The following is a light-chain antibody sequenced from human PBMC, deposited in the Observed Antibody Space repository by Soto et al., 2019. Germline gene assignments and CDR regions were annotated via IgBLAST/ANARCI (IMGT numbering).Light chain of an antibody. Sequence: QSVLTQPPSASGTPGQRVTISCSGGSSNIGTYTVNWYQQLPGMAPRLLMYTNNQRPSGVPDRFSGSKSGTSASLAISGLQSEDEADYYCAAWDDTLNVSVFGGGTQLTVL. V-gene: IGLV1-44*01. J-gene: IGLJ7*01. CDR2: TNN. CDR1: SSNIGTYT. CDR3: AAWDDTLNVSV.